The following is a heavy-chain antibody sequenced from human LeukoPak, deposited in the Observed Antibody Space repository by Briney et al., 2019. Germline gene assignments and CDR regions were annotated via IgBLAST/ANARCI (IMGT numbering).Heavy chain of an antibody. CDR3: ARHCSGGSCYPGAFDI. CDR2: IYYSGST. D-gene: IGHD2-15*01. V-gene: IGHV4-59*01. CDR1: GGSISSYY. J-gene: IGHJ3*02. Sequence: SETLPLTCTVSGGSISSYYWSWIRQPPGKGLEWIGYIYYSGSTNYNPSLKSRVTISVDTSKNQFSLKLSSVTAADTAVYYCARHCSGGSCYPGAFDIWGQGTMVTVSS.